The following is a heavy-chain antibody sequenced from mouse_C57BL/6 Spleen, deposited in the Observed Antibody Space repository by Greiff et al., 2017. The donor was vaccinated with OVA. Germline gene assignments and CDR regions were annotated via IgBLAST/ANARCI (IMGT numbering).Heavy chain of an antibody. CDR1: GYAFSSSW. J-gene: IGHJ1*03. CDR3: ARGGYYGSPNWYFDV. D-gene: IGHD1-1*01. V-gene: IGHV1-82*01. CDR2: IYPGDGDT. Sequence: VQLQQSGPELVKPGASVKISCKASGYAFSSSWMNWVKQRPGKGLECIGRIYPGDGDTNYNGKFKGKATLTADKSSSTAYMQLSSLTSEDSAVYFCARGGYYGSPNWYFDVWGTGTTVTVSS.